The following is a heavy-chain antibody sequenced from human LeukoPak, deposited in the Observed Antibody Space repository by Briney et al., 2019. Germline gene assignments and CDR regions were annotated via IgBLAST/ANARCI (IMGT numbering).Heavy chain of an antibody. Sequence: GGSLRLSCAASGFTFSSYGMSWVRQAPGKGLEWVSAISGSGGSTYYADSVKGRFTISRDNSKNTLYLQMNSLRAEDTAVYYCAKDTSVAGAFDAFDIWGQGTMVTVSS. CDR3: AKDTSVAGAFDAFDI. D-gene: IGHD6-19*01. J-gene: IGHJ3*02. CDR1: GFTFSSYG. V-gene: IGHV3-23*01. CDR2: ISGSGGST.